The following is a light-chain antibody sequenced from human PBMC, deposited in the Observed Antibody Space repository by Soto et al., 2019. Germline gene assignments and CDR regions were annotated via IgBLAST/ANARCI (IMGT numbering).Light chain of an antibody. Sequence: QSALTQPASVSGSPGQSVTISCTGTSSDVGGSNYDCWYQHHPGKAPKLMIFEVSNRPSGVSNRFSGSKSGNTASLTISGLQAEDEADYYCSSYTTTTTLYVFGTGTKLTVL. J-gene: IGLJ1*01. CDR1: SSDVGGSNY. V-gene: IGLV2-14*01. CDR2: EVS. CDR3: SSYTTTTTLYV.